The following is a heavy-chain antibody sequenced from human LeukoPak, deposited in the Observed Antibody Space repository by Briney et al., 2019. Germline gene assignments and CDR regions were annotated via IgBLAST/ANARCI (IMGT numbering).Heavy chain of an antibody. Sequence: PSETLSLTCTVSGGSISSYYWSWIRQPPGKGLEWIGYIYYSGSTNYNPSLKSRVTISVDTSKNQFSLKLSSVTAADTAVYYCARSGSRIDGYNLGSLAYWGQGTLVTVSS. J-gene: IGHJ4*02. CDR1: GGSISSYY. CDR3: ARSGSRIDGYNLGSLAY. D-gene: IGHD5-24*01. CDR2: IYYSGST. V-gene: IGHV4-59*08.